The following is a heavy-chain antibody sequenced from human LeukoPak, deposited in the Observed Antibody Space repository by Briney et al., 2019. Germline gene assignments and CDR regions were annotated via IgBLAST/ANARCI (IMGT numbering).Heavy chain of an antibody. CDR3: ARGGGIVDAFDI. D-gene: IGHD3-22*01. J-gene: IGHJ3*02. CDR2: INGHGSEI. V-gene: IGHV3-7*01. Sequence: PGGSLRLSCAASGFTFSSYEMNWVRQAPGKGLEWVASINGHGSEIHYVDSVKGRFTISRDNAKNSLYLQMNSLRAEDTAVYYCARGGGIVDAFDIWGQGTMVTVSS. CDR1: GFTFSSYE.